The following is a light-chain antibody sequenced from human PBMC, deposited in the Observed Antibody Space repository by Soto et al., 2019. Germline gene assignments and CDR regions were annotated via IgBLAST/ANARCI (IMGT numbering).Light chain of an antibody. J-gene: IGLJ2*01. CDR3: SSYAGSKIVI. CDR1: SSDVGGYNY. CDR2: EVT. Sequence: QSVLTQPPSASGSPGQSVTISCTGTSSDVGGYNYVSWYQQHPGKAPRLMISEVTKRPSGVPGRFSGSKSGNTASLTVSGLQAEDEADYYCSSYAGSKIVIFGGGTQLTVL. V-gene: IGLV2-8*01.